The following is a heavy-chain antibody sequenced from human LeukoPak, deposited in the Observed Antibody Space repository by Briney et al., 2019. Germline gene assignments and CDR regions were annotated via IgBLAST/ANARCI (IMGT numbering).Heavy chain of an antibody. Sequence: GGSLRLSCVASAFTFKTYTLNWVRQTPGKGLEWVSYISTAGNLINYADSVRGRFTISRDNAKNSLYLYMSSLTPGDTAVYYCARTVEGHFDFRGQGTLVTVSS. CDR3: ARTVEGHFDF. CDR2: ISTAGNLI. CDR1: AFTFKTYT. V-gene: IGHV3-21*01. D-gene: IGHD5-24*01. J-gene: IGHJ4*02.